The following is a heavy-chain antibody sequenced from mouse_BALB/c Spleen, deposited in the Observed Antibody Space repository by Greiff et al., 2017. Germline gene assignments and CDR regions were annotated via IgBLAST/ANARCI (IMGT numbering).Heavy chain of an antibody. CDR2: ILPGSGST. D-gene: IGHD2-1*01. Sequence: VQRVESGAELMKPGASVKISCKATGYTFSSYWIEWVKQRPGHGLEWIGEILPGSGSTNYNEKFKGKATFTADTSSNTAYMQLSSLTSEDSAVYYCAYYGNYYYAMDYWGQGTSVTVSS. CDR3: AYYGNYYYAMDY. CDR1: GYTFSSYW. J-gene: IGHJ4*01. V-gene: IGHV1-9*01.